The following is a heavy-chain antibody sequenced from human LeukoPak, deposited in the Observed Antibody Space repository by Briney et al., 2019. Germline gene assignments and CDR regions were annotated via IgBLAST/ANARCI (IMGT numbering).Heavy chain of an antibody. CDR2: ISSRGDNT. V-gene: IGHV3-23*01. CDR3: GPRPVLSVAHTVEN. CDR1: GFTFSSFS. Sequence: GGSLRLSCAASGFTFSSFSMSWVRQAPGRGLEWVSSISSRGDNTYDADSVKGRFTISRDNSKNSLYLQMDSLRAEDTAVYSKGPRPVLSVAHTVENWGQGTLVTVSS. J-gene: IGHJ4*02. D-gene: IGHD6-19*01.